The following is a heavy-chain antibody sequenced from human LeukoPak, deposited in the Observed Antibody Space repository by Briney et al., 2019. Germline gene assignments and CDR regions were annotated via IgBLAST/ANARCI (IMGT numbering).Heavy chain of an antibody. J-gene: IGHJ4*02. CDR1: GFTFSDYW. D-gene: IGHD5-12*01. CDR2: IKHDGSEN. CDR3: ARDRYSGFETHFDY. Sequence: GGSLRLSCAASGFTFSDYWMSWVRQAPGQGLEWVANIKHDGSENYYVDSVKGRFTISRDNARNSLYLQMNSLGAEDTAVYYCARDRYSGFETHFDYWGQGTLVTVSS. V-gene: IGHV3-7*01.